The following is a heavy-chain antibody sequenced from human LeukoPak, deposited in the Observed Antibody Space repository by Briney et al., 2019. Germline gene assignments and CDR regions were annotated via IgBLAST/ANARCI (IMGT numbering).Heavy chain of an antibody. Sequence: ASVKVSCKASGYTFTGYYMHWVRQAPGQGLEWMGWINPNSGGTNYAQKFQGRVTMTRDKSIRTAYMELSRLTSDDTAVYYCARNIWFGESADASDIWGQGTMVTVSS. CDR2: INPNSGGT. J-gene: IGHJ3*02. CDR1: GYTFTGYY. CDR3: ARNIWFGESADASDI. D-gene: IGHD3-10*01. V-gene: IGHV1-2*02.